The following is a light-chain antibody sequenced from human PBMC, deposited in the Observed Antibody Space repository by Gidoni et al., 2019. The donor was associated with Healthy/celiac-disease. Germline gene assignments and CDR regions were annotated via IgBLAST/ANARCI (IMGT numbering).Light chain of an antibody. V-gene: IGKV4-1*01. CDR3: QQYYSTPLT. CDR1: QSVFYSSNNKNY. Sequence: IVMTQSPDSLAVSLGERATINCKSSQSVFYSSNNKNYLAWYQQKPGQPPKLLIYWASTREYGVPDRCSGSGSGTDFTLTISSLQAEDVAVYYCQQYYSTPLTFGGGTKVEIK. CDR2: WAS. J-gene: IGKJ4*01.